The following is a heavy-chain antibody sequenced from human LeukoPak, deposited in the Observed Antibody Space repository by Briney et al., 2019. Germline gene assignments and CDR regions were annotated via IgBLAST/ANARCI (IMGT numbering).Heavy chain of an antibody. V-gene: IGHV1-2*02. CDR3: AREGLPAATQASLDY. J-gene: IGHJ4*02. CDR2: INPNSGGT. D-gene: IGHD2-2*01. CDR1: GYTFTGYY. Sequence: ASVKVSCKASGYTFTGYYMHWVRQAPGQGLEWMGWINPNSGGTNYAQKFQGRVTMTRDTSISTAHMELSRLRSDDTAVYYCAREGLPAATQASLDYWAQGTLVTVSS.